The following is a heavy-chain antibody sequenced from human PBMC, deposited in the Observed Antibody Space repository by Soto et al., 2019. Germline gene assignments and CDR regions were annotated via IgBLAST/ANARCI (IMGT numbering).Heavy chain of an antibody. V-gene: IGHV3-21*06. CDR3: ARESEDLTSNFDY. CDR1: WFTFNRDR. CDR2: ISSTTNYI. Sequence: AGGALRLSCAGSWFTFNRDRMKWVRQGPGKGLEWVSSISSTTNYIYYGDSMKGRFTISRDNAKNSLYLEMNSLRAEDTAVYYCARESEDLTSNFDYWGQGTLVTVSS. J-gene: IGHJ4*02.